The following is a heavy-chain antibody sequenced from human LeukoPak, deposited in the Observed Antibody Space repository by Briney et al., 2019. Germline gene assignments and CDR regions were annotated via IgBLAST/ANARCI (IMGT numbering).Heavy chain of an antibody. Sequence: GGSLRLSCAASGFTFSGSAMHWVRQASRKGLEWVGRIRSKANSYATAYAASVKGRFTISRDDSKNTAYLQMNSLKTEDTAVYYCTRRFLEWNFDYWGQGTLVTVSS. V-gene: IGHV3-73*01. CDR1: GFTFSGSA. J-gene: IGHJ4*02. CDR2: IRSKANSYAT. D-gene: IGHD3-3*01. CDR3: TRRFLEWNFDY.